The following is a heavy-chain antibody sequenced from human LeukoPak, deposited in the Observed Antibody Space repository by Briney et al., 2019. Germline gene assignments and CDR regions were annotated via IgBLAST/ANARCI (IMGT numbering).Heavy chain of an antibody. CDR3: ARGRLHVVAFGELWHRTRDAFDI. CDR2: INHSGST. D-gene: IGHD3-10*01. J-gene: IGHJ3*02. V-gene: IGHV4-34*01. Sequence: SETLSLTCAVYGGSFSGYYWSWIRQPPGKGLEWIGEINHSGSTNYNPSLKSRVTISVDTSKNQFSLQLSSVTAADTAVDSCARGRLHVVAFGELWHRTRDAFDIWGQGTMVTVSS. CDR1: GGSFSGYY.